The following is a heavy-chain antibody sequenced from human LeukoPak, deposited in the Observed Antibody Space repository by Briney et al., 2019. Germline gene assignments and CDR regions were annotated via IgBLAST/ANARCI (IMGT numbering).Heavy chain of an antibody. J-gene: IGHJ5*02. V-gene: IGHV4-34*01. CDR2: INHSGST. Sequence: PSETLSLTCAVYGGSFSGYYWSWIRQPPGKGLEWIGEINHSGSTNHNPSLKSRVTISVDTSKNQFSLKLSSVTAADTAVYYCAREKLLWFGLDPWGQGTLVTVSS. CDR3: AREKLLWFGLDP. CDR1: GGSFSGYY. D-gene: IGHD3-10*01.